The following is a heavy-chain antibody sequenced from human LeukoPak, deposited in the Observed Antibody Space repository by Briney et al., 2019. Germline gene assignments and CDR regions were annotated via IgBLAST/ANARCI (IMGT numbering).Heavy chain of an antibody. J-gene: IGHJ4*02. CDR3: AREGDGYNYWY. CDR1: GGSISSSSYY. CDR2: IYYSGST. V-gene: IGHV4-39*07. Sequence: SETLSLTCTVSGGSISSSSYYWGWIRQPPGKGLEWIGSIYYSGSTYYNPSLKSRVTISVDTSKNQFSLKLSSVTAADTAVYYCAREGDGYNYWYWGQGTLVTVSS. D-gene: IGHD5-24*01.